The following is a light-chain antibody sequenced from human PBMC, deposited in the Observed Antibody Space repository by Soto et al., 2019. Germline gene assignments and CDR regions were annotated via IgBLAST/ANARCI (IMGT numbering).Light chain of an antibody. CDR3: QQYGSP. J-gene: IGKJ1*01. CDR2: DAS. V-gene: IGKV3-20*01. Sequence: EIVLTQSPGTLSLSPGERATLSCRASQSVSSSYLAWYQQKPGQAPRLLIYDASSRATGIPDRFSGSGSGTDFTLTISRLEPEDFAVYYCQQYGSPFGQGTKVEIK. CDR1: QSVSSSY.